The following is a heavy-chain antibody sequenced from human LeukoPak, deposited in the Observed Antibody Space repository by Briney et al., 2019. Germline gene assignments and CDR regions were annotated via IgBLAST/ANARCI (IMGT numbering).Heavy chain of an antibody. CDR1: GFAFSSFW. V-gene: IGHV3-74*01. CDR2: IDSDGSIT. D-gene: IGHD5-18*01. J-gene: IGHJ4*02. CDR3: ATLNSFGYDY. Sequence: GVSLRLSCAASGFAFSSFWMHWVRQPPGKGLVWVSRIDSDGSITTYADSVKGRFTISRDNAKNTVYLQINSLRAEDTAVYSCATLNSFGYDYWGQGVLVSVSS.